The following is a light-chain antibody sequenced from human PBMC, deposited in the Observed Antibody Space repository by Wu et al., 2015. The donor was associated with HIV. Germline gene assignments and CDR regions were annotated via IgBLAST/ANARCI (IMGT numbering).Light chain of an antibody. V-gene: IGKV3-15*01. CDR3: QQYHDWPFT. CDR1: QSVSSY. CDR2: GAS. Sequence: EIVLTQSPATLSLSPGERATLSCRASQSVSSYLAWYQQKPGQAPRLLMYGASTRAPGLPARFSGGGSGTEFTLTLSSIQSDDFAAYFCQQYHDWPFTFGGGTKV. J-gene: IGKJ4*01.